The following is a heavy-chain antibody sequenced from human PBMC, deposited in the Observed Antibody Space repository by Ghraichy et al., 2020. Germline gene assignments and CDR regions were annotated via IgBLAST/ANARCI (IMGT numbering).Heavy chain of an antibody. Sequence: SETLSLTCTVSGGSVSSGSYYWSWIRQPPGKGLEWIGYIYYSGSTNYNPSLKSRVTISLDTSKNQFSLKLSSVTAADTAVYYCARERMGATTHRGPRHHRTIDDWGQGILVTVS. CDR3: ARERMGATTHRGPRHHRTIDD. CDR2: IYYSGST. D-gene: IGHD1-26*01. V-gene: IGHV4-61*01. CDR1: GGSVSSGSYY. J-gene: IGHJ4*02.